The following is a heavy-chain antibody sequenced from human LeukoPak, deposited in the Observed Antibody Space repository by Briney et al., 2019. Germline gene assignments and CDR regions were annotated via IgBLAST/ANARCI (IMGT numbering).Heavy chain of an antibody. CDR1: GGSISSYY. Sequence: SETLSLTCTVSGGSISSYYWSWIRQPAGKGLEWIGRIYTSGSTNYNPSLKSRVTMSVDTSKNQFSLKLSSVTAADTAVYNCARAHVSSPIYYFDYWGQGTLVTVSS. CDR2: IYTSGST. CDR3: ARAHVSSPIYYFDY. D-gene: IGHD5-24*01. J-gene: IGHJ4*02. V-gene: IGHV4-4*07.